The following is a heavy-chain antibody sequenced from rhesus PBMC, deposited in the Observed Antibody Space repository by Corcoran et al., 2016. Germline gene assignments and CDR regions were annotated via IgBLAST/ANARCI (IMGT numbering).Heavy chain of an antibody. V-gene: IGHV4-173*01. CDR1: VGSLTRNS. D-gene: IGHD2-15*01. CDR2: ISGSGGST. Sequence: QLQLQASGPGLVSPSETLSLTFAVSVGSLTRNSCSWLRHPPVKGLACLGRISGSGGSTDYNPSLKSRVTISTDTSKNQFSLKLSSVTAADTAVYYCARDPAYCSGTYCPNRFDVWGPGVLVTVSS. J-gene: IGHJ5-1*01. CDR3: ARDPAYCSGTYCPNRFDV.